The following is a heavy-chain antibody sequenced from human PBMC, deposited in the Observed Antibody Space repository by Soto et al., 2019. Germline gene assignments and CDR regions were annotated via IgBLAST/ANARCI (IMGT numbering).Heavy chain of an antibody. CDR2: INHSGST. CDR1: GGSFSGYY. D-gene: IGHD1-7*01. CDR3: AKSPRTTSKYYYYMDV. J-gene: IGHJ6*03. V-gene: IGHV4-34*01. Sequence: SETLSLTCAVYGGSFSGYYWSWIRQPPGKGLEWIGEINHSGSTNYNPSLKSRVTISVDTSKNQFSLKLSSVTAADTAVYYCAKSPRTTSKYYYYMDVWGKGTTVTVSS.